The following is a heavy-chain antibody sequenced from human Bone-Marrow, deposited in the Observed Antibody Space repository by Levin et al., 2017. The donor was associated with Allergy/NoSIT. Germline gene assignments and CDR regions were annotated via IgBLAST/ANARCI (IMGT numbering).Heavy chain of an antibody. V-gene: IGHV3-43*01. CDR1: GFTFDDYT. J-gene: IGHJ4*02. D-gene: IGHD3-22*01. Sequence: GGSLRLSCAASGFTFDDYTMYWVRQAPGKSLEWVSLISWDGGKTYYADSVRGRFTISRDNSKNSLYLQMNNLRTEDTALYYCAVDMWSYDSGAFDSWGRGTLVTVSS. CDR3: AVDMWSYDSGAFDS. CDR2: ISWDGGKT.